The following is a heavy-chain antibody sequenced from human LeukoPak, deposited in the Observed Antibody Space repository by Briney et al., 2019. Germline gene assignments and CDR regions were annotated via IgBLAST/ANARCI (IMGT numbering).Heavy chain of an antibody. D-gene: IGHD3-22*01. V-gene: IGHV3-21*01. Sequence: GGSLRLSCAASGFTFSSYSMNWVRQAPGKGLGWVSSISSSSSYIYYADSVKGRFTISRDNAKNSLYLQMNSLRAEDTAVYYCARDAYYYDSSGYYDYWGQGTLVTVSS. CDR1: GFTFSSYS. J-gene: IGHJ4*02. CDR2: ISSSSSYI. CDR3: ARDAYYYDSSGYYDY.